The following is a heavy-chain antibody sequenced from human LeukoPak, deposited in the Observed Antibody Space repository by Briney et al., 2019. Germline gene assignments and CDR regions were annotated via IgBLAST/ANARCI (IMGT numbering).Heavy chain of an antibody. Sequence: GGSLRLSCAASGFTFDDYAMHWFRQAPGKGLEWVSGLSWNGATVGYADSVKGRFTISRDNTKNSLYLQMSSLKTEDTALYYCAKDIGIALRGATFENWGQGTLVTVSS. CDR3: AKDIGIALRGATFEN. J-gene: IGHJ4*02. CDR1: GFTFDDYA. D-gene: IGHD3-10*01. CDR2: LSWNGATV. V-gene: IGHV3-9*01.